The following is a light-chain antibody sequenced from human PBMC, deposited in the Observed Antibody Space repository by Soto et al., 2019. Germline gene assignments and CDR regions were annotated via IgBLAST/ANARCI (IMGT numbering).Light chain of an antibody. CDR2: GAS. V-gene: IGKV3-20*01. CDR3: QQYGSSPPWT. CDR1: QSVSSSY. J-gene: IGKJ1*01. Sequence: EIVLTQSPGTLSLSPGERATLSCRASQSVSSSYLTWYQQKPGQAPRLLIYGASSRATGIPDRFSGSESGTDFTLTISILEPEDFAVYYCQQYGSSPPWTFGQGTKVEIK.